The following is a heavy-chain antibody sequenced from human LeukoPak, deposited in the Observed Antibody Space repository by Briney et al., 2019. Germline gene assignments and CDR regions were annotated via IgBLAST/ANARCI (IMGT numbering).Heavy chain of an antibody. V-gene: IGHV5-51*01. D-gene: IGHD2-8*01. CDR1: GYSFTSYW. J-gene: IGHJ6*03. CDR2: IYPGDSDT. Sequence: GESLKISCKGSGYSFTSYWIGWVRQMPGKGLEWMGIIYPGDSDTRYSPSFQGQVTISADKSISTAYLQWSSLKASDTAMYYCARVGRGYCTDGVCYPYYYYYYMDVWGKGTTVTASS. CDR3: ARVGRGYCTDGVCYPYYYYYYMDV.